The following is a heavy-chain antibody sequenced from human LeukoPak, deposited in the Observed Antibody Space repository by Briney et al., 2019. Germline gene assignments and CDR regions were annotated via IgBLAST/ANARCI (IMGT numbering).Heavy chain of an antibody. Sequence: PSETLSLTCTVSGGSISGYYWSWIRQPPGKGLEWIGEINHSGSTNYNPSLKSRVTISVDTSKNQFSLKLSSVTAADTAVYYCARPIVGGGDFDYWGQGTLVTVSS. J-gene: IGHJ4*02. CDR3: ARPIVGGGDFDY. CDR1: GGSISGYY. V-gene: IGHV4-34*01. D-gene: IGHD1-26*01. CDR2: INHSGST.